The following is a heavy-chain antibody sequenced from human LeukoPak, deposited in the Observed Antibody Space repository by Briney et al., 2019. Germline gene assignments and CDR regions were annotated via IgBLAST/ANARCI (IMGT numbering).Heavy chain of an antibody. CDR2: LYYSGST. CDR1: GGSISTSSHY. J-gene: IGHJ4*02. D-gene: IGHD3-10*01. Sequence: SETLSLTCTVSGGSISTSSHYWGWVRQPPGKGLEWHGSLYYSGSTYYNPSLQSRVTISVDTSKNQFSLKVTSVTAADTAVYYCARHADSGFGELAFDYWGQGTLVTVSS. V-gene: IGHV4-39*01. CDR3: ARHADSGFGELAFDY.